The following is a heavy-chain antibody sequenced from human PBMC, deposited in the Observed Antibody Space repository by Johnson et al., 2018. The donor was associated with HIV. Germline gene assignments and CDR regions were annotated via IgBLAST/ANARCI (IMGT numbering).Heavy chain of an antibody. D-gene: IGHD4-23*01. Sequence: VQLVESGGGLVQPGGSLRLSCAASGFTVSSNYMSWVRQAPGKGREWVSVIYSGGSTYYADSVKGRITFSRNNSNNTQYLQMNSLSAEDTAVYYCARGRWATPPDAFDIWGQGTMVTVSS. CDR1: GFTVSSNY. CDR3: ARGRWATPPDAFDI. J-gene: IGHJ3*02. CDR2: IYSGGST. V-gene: IGHV3-66*01.